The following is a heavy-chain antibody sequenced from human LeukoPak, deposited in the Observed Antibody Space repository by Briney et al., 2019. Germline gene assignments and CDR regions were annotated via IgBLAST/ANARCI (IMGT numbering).Heavy chain of an antibody. CDR1: GFTFINYG. CDR2: ISGSGGST. D-gene: IGHD6-19*01. Sequence: GGSLRLSCAASGFTFINYGMHWVRQAPGKGLEWVSAISGSGGSTYYADSVKGRFTISRDNSKNTLYLQMNSLRAEDTAVYYCAKNPAVAGTTSSYYYYYYMDVWGKGTTVTVSS. V-gene: IGHV3-23*01. CDR3: AKNPAVAGTTSSYYYYYYMDV. J-gene: IGHJ6*03.